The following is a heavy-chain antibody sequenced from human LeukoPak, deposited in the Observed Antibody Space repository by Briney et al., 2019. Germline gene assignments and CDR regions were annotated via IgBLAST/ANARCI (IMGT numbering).Heavy chain of an antibody. V-gene: IGHV4-59*01. J-gene: IGHJ5*02. CDR2: IYYSRST. CDR3: ARRYDSSGYYLGP. Sequence: PSETLSLTCTVSGGSISSYYWSWIRQPPGKGLEWIGYIYYSRSTNYNPSLKSRVTISVDTSKNQFSLKLSSVTAADTAVYYCARRYDSSGYYLGPWGQGTLVTVSS. CDR1: GGSISSYY. D-gene: IGHD3-22*01.